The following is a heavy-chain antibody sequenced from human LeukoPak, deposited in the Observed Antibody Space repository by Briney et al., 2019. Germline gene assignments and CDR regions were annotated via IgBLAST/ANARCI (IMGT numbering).Heavy chain of an antibody. Sequence: ASVKVSCKASGYRFTSYYMHWVRQAPGQGLEWMGIINPSGGSTSYAQKFQGRVTMTRDRSTSTAYMELSRLRSDDTAVYYCARDLGYYGSGSYYNEAFDYWGQGTLVTVSS. D-gene: IGHD3-10*01. J-gene: IGHJ4*02. CDR3: ARDLGYYGSGSYYNEAFDY. V-gene: IGHV1-46*01. CDR1: GYRFTSYY. CDR2: INPSGGST.